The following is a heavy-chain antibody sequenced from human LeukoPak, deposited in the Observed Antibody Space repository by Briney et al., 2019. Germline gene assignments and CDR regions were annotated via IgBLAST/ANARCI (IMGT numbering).Heavy chain of an antibody. CDR2: TSYDGTTE. D-gene: IGHD1-26*01. J-gene: IGHJ5*02. Sequence: GGSLRLSCAASGFSFSRYDMHWVRQAPGKGLEWVAATSYDGTTEHYADFVKGRFSISRDNSRNTLSLQMDTLRPEDTAIYYCARAKGLAGSYLDNWFDPWGQGTRVIVSS. CDR1: GFSFSRYD. V-gene: IGHV3-30*04. CDR3: ARAKGLAGSYLDNWFDP.